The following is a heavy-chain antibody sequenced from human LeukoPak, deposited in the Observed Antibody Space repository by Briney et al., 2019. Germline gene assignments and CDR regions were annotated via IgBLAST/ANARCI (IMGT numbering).Heavy chain of an antibody. CDR3: ARDQRYILTGYQNYYCYYGMDV. CDR2: MNPNSGNT. D-gene: IGHD3-9*01. Sequence: ASVKVSCKASGYTFTSYDINWVRQATGQGLEWMGWMNPNSGNTGYAQKFQGRVTMNRNTSISTAYMELSSLRSEDTAVYYCARDQRYILTGYQNYYCYYGMDVWGQGTTVTVSS. J-gene: IGHJ6*02. V-gene: IGHV1-8*01. CDR1: GYTFTSYD.